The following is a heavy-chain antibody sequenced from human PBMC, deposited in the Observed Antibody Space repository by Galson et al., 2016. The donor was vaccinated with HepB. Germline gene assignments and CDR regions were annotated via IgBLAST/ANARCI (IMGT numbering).Heavy chain of an antibody. CDR1: GFTFSNYG. J-gene: IGHJ4*02. CDR3: ARDGNHGYDMDY. Sequence: SLRLSCAASGFTFSNYGVHWIRQAPGKGLEWVAVMSHDGSHIFYVDSVKGRFSISRDNAKNSLYLQMNSLRDEDTAIYFCARDGNHGYDMDYWGQGTLVAVSS. D-gene: IGHD1-14*01. CDR2: MSHDGSHI. V-gene: IGHV3-30*03.